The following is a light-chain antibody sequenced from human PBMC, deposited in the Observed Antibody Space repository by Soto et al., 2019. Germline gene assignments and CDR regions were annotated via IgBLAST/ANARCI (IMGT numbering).Light chain of an antibody. Sequence: VLTQTPLLSPVTLGQPASISCRSSRSLVASDGNAYLPWLHQRPGQPPRPLIYKVSQRLSGVPDRFSGSGAGTDFTLHISRVEAEDVGTYFCMQATQLRTFGQGTRLEIK. CDR1: RSLVASDGNAY. V-gene: IGKV2-24*01. CDR3: MQATQLRT. J-gene: IGKJ5*01. CDR2: KVS.